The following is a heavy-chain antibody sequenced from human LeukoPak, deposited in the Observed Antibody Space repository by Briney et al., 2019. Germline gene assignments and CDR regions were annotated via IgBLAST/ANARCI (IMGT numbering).Heavy chain of an antibody. D-gene: IGHD3-3*01. CDR2: ISGSGGST. V-gene: IGHV3-23*01. CDR3: AKDGLVLRFLEWFPYYFDY. Sequence: GGSLRLSCAASGFTFSSYAMSWVRQAPGKGLEWVSAISGSGGSTYYADSVKGRFTISRDNSKNTLYLQMNSLRAEDTAVYYCAKDGLVLRFLEWFPYYFDYWGQGTLVTVSS. J-gene: IGHJ4*02. CDR1: GFTFSSYA.